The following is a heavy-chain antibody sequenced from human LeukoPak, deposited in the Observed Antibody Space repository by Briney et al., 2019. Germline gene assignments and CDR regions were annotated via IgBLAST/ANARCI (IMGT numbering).Heavy chain of an antibody. J-gene: IGHJ4*02. V-gene: IGHV3-30*02. CDR1: GFTFSSYG. D-gene: IGHD2-2*01. CDR2: IRYDGSNK. Sequence: GGSLRLSCAASGFTFSSYGMHWVRQAPGKGLEWVAFIRYDGSNKYYADSVKGRFTISRDNSKNTLYLQMNSQRAEDTAVYYCAKAYCSSTSCYIDYWGQGTLVTVSS. CDR3: AKAYCSSTSCYIDY.